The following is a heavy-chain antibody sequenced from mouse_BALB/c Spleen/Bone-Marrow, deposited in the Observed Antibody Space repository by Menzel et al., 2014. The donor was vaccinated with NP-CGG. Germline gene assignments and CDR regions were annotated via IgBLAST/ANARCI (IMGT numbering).Heavy chain of an antibody. Sequence: VQLQQSGPELVKPGASVKMSCKATGYTFTDYYMDWVKQSQGESFEWIGRVNTNNGGTSYNLKFRGKATLTVDKSSSTAYMELSSLTSEDSAVYSCARANYGLSFDYWGPGTTLPVSS. V-gene: IGHV1-19*01. J-gene: IGHJ2*01. CDR1: GYTFTDYY. D-gene: IGHD1-1*01. CDR2: VNTNNGGT. CDR3: ARANYGLSFDY.